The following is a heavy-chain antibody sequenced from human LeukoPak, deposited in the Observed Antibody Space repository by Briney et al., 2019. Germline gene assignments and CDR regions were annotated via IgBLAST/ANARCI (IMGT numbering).Heavy chain of an antibody. CDR3: AKRGVVIRVILVGFHKEAYYFDS. J-gene: IGHJ4*02. D-gene: IGHD3-22*01. Sequence: GGSLRLSCAASGFTLSNYGMSWVRQAPGKGLEWVAGISDSGGRTNYADSVKGRFTISRDNPKNTLYLQMNSLRAEDTAVYFCAKRGVVIRVILVGFHKEAYYFDSWGQGALVTVSS. CDR1: GFTLSNYG. CDR2: ISDSGGRT. V-gene: IGHV3-23*01.